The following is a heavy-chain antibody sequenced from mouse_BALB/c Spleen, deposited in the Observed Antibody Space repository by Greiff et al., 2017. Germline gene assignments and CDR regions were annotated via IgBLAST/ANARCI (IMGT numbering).Heavy chain of an antibody. CDR1: GFTFSSYA. CDR3: ARDLEDAMDY. V-gene: IGHV5-9-4*01. Sequence: EVQLVESGGGLVKPGGSLKLSCAASGFTFSSYAMSWVRQSPEKRLEWVAEISSGGSYTYYPDTVTGRFTISRDNAKNTLYLEMSSLRSEDTAMYYCARDLEDAMDYWGQGTSVTVSS. CDR2: ISSGGSYT. J-gene: IGHJ4*01.